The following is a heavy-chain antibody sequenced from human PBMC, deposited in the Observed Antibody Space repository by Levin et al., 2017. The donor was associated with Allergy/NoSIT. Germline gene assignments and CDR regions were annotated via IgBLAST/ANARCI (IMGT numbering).Heavy chain of an antibody. D-gene: IGHD2/OR15-2a*01. Sequence: LSLTCAASGFALRSYAMSWVRQAPGKGLEWVSGISGSGGSTYYADSVKGRFTISRDNSKNTLYLQMNSLRAEDTAVYYCAKFTEAWSTSYGGYFDYWGQGTLVPVSS. V-gene: IGHV3-23*01. J-gene: IGHJ4*02. CDR2: ISGSGGST. CDR3: AKFTEAWSTSYGGYFDY. CDR1: GFALRSYA.